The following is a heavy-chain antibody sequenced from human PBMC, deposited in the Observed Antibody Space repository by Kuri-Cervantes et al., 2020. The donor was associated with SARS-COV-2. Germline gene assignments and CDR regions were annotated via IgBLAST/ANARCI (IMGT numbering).Heavy chain of an antibody. D-gene: IGHD3-22*01. CDR1: GFTFSSYA. CDR2: IGTAGDT. CDR3: ARDQLPRPYYYDSSGYYLMVDAFDI. Sequence: GESLKISCAASGFTFSSYAMSWVRQAPGKGLEWVSAIGTAGDTYYPGSVKGRFTISRENAKNSLYLQMNSLRAGDTAVYYCARDQLPRPYYYDSSGYYLMVDAFDIWGQGTMVTVSS. V-gene: IGHV3-13*01. J-gene: IGHJ3*02.